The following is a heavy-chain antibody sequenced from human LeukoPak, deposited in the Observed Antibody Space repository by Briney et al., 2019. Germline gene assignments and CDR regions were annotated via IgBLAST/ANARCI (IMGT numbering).Heavy chain of an antibody. Sequence: PGGSLRLSCAASGFTFSSYWMSWVRQAPGKGLEWVANIKQDGSEKYYVDSVKGRFTISRDNAKNLLFLHMNSLRAEDTGIYYCAREGRFAAYFYYMDVWGKGTTVTISS. V-gene: IGHV3-7*01. J-gene: IGHJ6*03. CDR3: AREGRFAAYFYYMDV. CDR1: GFTFSSYW. D-gene: IGHD2-15*01. CDR2: IKQDGSEK.